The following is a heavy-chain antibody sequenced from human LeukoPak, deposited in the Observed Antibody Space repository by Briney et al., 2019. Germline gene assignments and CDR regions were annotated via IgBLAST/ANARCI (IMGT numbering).Heavy chain of an antibody. CDR2: IYSSGST. J-gene: IGHJ5*02. CDR3: ARHFKHVRSGTQHWFDP. CDR1: GGSITSYY. V-gene: IGHV4-4*09. Sequence: PSETLSLTCTVSGGSITSYYWSWIRQPPGIGLEWIGLIYSSGSTNYNPSLRSRLTISVDTSKNQFSLILNSVTAADTAVYYCARHFKHVRSGTQHWFDPWGQGTLVTVSS. D-gene: IGHD1-14*01.